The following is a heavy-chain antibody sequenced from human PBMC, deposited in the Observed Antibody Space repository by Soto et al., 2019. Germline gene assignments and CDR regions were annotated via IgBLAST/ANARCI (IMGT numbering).Heavy chain of an antibody. CDR3: ARRGAEGTDYYYYGMDV. D-gene: IGHD1-1*01. CDR1: GGSISSSSYY. J-gene: IGHJ6*02. CDR2: IYYSGST. V-gene: IGHV4-39*01. Sequence: SETLSLTCTVSGGSISSSSYYWGWIRQPPGKGLEWIGSIYYSGSTYYNPSLKSRVTISVDTSKNQFSLKLSSVTAADTAVYYCARRGAEGTDYYYYGMDVWGQGATVTVSS.